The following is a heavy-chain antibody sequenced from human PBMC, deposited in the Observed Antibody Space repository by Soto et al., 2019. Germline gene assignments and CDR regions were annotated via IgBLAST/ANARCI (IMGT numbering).Heavy chain of an antibody. D-gene: IGHD3-9*01. CDR3: ARTLGGDDILTGYGISGMDV. CDR2: IWYDGSNK. Sequence: QPGGSLRLSCAASGFTFSSYGMHWVRQAPGKGLEWVAVIWYDGSNKYYADSVKGRFTISRDNSKNTLYLQMNSLRAEDTAVYYCARTLGGDDILTGYGISGMDVWGQGTTVTVSS. J-gene: IGHJ6*02. V-gene: IGHV3-33*01. CDR1: GFTFSSYG.